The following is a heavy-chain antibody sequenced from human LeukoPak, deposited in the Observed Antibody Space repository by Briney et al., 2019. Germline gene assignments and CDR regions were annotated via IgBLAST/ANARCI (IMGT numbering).Heavy chain of an antibody. CDR2: ISSSSSYI. D-gene: IGHD3-10*01. V-gene: IGHV3-21*01. CDR3: AREMRILISDYYGSGSYAYFDY. J-gene: IGHJ4*02. Sequence: GGSLRLSCAASGFTFSSYSMNWVRQAPGKGLEWVSSISSSSSYIYYADSVKGRFTISRDNAKNSLYLQMNSLRAEDTAVYYCAREMRILISDYYGSGSYAYFDYWGQGTLVTVSS. CDR1: GFTFSSYS.